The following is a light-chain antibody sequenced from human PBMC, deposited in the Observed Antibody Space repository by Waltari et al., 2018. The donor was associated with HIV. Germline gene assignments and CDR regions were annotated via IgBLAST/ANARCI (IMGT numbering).Light chain of an antibody. V-gene: IGLV2-8*01. CDR1: SSDVGGYNY. J-gene: IGLJ2*01. Sequence: QSALTQPPSASGSPGQPVTIACTGTSSDVGGYNYVSWYQQYPGKAPKLMIYEVTKRPSGVPDRFSGSKSGNTASLTVFGLQAEDEADYYCSSYAGSNNYVVFGGGTRLTVL. CDR2: EVT. CDR3: SSYAGSNNYVV.